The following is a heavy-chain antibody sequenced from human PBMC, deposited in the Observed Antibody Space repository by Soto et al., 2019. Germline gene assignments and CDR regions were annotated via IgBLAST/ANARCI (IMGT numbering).Heavy chain of an antibody. V-gene: IGHV3-9*01. Sequence: PGGSLRLSCAASGFIFDDHAMHWVRQAPGKGLEWVSGISWSSGGIGYADSVKGRFTISRDNAKNSLYLQMSSLRPEDTALYYCARDIGSAAADTYYYGLDVWGQGTTVTVSS. CDR1: GFIFDDHA. CDR2: ISWSSGGI. D-gene: IGHD6-13*01. CDR3: ARDIGSAAADTYYYGLDV. J-gene: IGHJ6*02.